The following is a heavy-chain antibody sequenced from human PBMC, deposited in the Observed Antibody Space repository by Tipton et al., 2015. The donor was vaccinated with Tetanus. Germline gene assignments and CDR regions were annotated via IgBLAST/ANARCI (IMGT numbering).Heavy chain of an antibody. CDR3: ARAGYCSGGSCFDY. J-gene: IGHJ4*02. CDR1: GFTFSSYA. V-gene: IGHV3-23*01. CDR2: ISGSGGST. D-gene: IGHD2-15*01. Sequence: SLRLSCAASGFTFSSYAMSWVRQAPGKGLEWVSAISGSGGSTYYADSVKGRFTISRDNAKNSLYLQMNSLRAEDTAVYYCARAGYCSGGSCFDYWGQGTLVTVSS.